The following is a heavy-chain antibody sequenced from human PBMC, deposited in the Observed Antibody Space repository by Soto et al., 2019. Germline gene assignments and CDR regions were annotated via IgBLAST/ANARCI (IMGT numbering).Heavy chain of an antibody. D-gene: IGHD7-27*01. CDR2: IYSGGST. CDR3: ARASSRWGSAADY. Sequence: GXPRRSCASSGFXGSGNYLVWVRQAQGKGLDLVSAIYSGGSTLYADSVRGRFTISRDNSKNTLYLQMNSLRAEYADIYYCARASSRWGSAADYWGQGTLGTVSS. V-gene: IGHV3-53*01. J-gene: IGHJ4*02. CDR1: GFXGSGNY.